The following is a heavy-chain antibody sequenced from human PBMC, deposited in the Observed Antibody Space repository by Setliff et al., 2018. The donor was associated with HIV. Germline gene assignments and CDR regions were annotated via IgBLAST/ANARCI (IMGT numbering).Heavy chain of an antibody. Sequence: PGGSLRLSCAASGFTFSSYAMNWVRQAPGKGLEWVSSISGSGSSTYYIDSVKGRFTISRDNSRNTLYLQMNGLRAEDTALYYCAKVRPRQLVSAKPPYFFDYWGQGTLVTVSS. V-gene: IGHV3-23*01. CDR3: AKVRPRQLVSAKPPYFFDY. CDR2: ISGSGSST. CDR1: GFTFSSYA. D-gene: IGHD6-13*01. J-gene: IGHJ4*02.